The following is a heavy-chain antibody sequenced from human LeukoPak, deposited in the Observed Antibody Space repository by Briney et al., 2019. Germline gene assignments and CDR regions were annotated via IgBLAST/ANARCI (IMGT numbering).Heavy chain of an antibody. V-gene: IGHV1-8*01. CDR3: ARGRSVGPGRSLGENWFDP. CDR2: MNPNSGNT. Sequence: ASVKVSCKASGYTFTSYDINWVRQATGQGLEWMGWMNPNSGNTGYAQKFQGRATMTRNTSISTAYMELSSLRSEDTAVCYCARGRSVGPGRSLGENWFDPWGQGTLVTVSS. J-gene: IGHJ5*02. CDR1: GYTFTSYD. D-gene: IGHD3-16*01.